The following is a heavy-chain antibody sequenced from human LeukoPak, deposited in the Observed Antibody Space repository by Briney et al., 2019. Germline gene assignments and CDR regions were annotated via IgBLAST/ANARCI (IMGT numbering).Heavy chain of an antibody. CDR1: GFTFSNNW. CDR2: ISGSGGST. D-gene: IGHD5-12*01. J-gene: IGHJ4*02. CDR3: AKEDYRRGYSGYDYYY. Sequence: PGRSLRLSCAATGFTFSNNWMSWVRQAPGKGLEWVSAISGSGGSTYYADSVKGRLTISRDNSKNTLYLQMNSLRAEDTAVYYCAKEDYRRGYSGYDYYYWGQRTLVTVSS. V-gene: IGHV3-23*01.